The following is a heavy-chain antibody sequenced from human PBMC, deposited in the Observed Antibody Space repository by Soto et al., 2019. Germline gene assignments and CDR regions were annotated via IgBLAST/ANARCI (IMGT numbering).Heavy chain of an antibody. D-gene: IGHD4-17*01. CDR1: GFTFSSYS. Sequence: GGSLRLSCAASGFTFSSYSMNWVRQAPGKGLEWVSSISSSSSYIYYADSVKGRFTISRDNAKNSLYLQMNSLRAEDTAVYYCARVRDTVTTSDYWGQGTLVTVSS. V-gene: IGHV3-21*01. J-gene: IGHJ4*02. CDR2: ISSSSSYI. CDR3: ARVRDTVTTSDY.